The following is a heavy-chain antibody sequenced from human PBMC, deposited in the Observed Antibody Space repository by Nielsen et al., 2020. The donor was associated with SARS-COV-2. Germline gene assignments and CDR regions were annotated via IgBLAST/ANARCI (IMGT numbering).Heavy chain of an antibody. D-gene: IGHD3-3*01. J-gene: IGHJ6*02. V-gene: IGHV3-33*08. CDR3: ARDRQAIFGVGPSSGMDV. CDR1: GFTFSSYG. Sequence: GGSLRLSCAASGFTFSSYGMHWVRQAPGKGLEWVAVIWYDGSNKYYADSVKGRFTISRDNSKNTLYLQMNSLRVEDTAVYYCARDRQAIFGVGPSSGMDVWGQGTTVTVSS. CDR2: IWYDGSNK.